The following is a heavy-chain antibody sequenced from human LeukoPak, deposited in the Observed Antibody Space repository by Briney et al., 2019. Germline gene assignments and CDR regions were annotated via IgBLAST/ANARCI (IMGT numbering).Heavy chain of an antibody. D-gene: IGHD4-11*01. CDR3: AKTSNGWFDP. CDR2: ISWNSGSI. CDR1: GFTFDDYA. J-gene: IGHJ5*02. Sequence: GGSLRLSCAASGFTFDDYAMHWVRQAPGKGLEWVSGISWNSGSIGYADSVKGRFTISRDNAKNSLYLQMSSLRAEDTALYYCAKTSNGWFDPWGQGTLVTVSS. V-gene: IGHV3-9*01.